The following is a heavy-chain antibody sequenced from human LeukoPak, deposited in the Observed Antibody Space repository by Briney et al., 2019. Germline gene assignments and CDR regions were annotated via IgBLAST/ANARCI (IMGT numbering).Heavy chain of an antibody. CDR1: GYTFTSYA. J-gene: IGHJ4*02. V-gene: IGHV1-3*01. CDR2: INAGNGNT. D-gene: IGHD6-25*01. CDR3: ARDGSQGYSSAFDY. Sequence: GASVKVSCKASGYTFTSYAMHWVRRAPGQRLEWMGWINAGNGNTKYSQKFQGRVTITRDTSASTAYMELSSLRSEDTAVYYCARDGSQGYSSAFDYWGQGTLVTVSS.